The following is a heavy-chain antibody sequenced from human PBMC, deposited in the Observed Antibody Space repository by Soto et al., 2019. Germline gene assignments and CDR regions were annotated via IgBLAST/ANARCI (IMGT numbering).Heavy chain of an antibody. CDR3: ARIRMDYGDYYHYGMDV. CDR1: GFSLSNARMG. CDR2: IFSNDEK. D-gene: IGHD4-17*01. Sequence: QVTLKESGPVLVKPTENLTLTCTVSGFSLSNARMGVSWIRQPPGKALEWLAHIFSNDEKSYSTSLKSRLTISKDTSKSQVVLTMTNMDPVDTATYYCARIRMDYGDYYHYGMDVWGQGTTVTVSS. V-gene: IGHV2-26*01. J-gene: IGHJ6*02.